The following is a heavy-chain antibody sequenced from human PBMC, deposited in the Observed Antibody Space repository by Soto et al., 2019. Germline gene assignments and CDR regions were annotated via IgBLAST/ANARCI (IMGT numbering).Heavy chain of an antibody. V-gene: IGHV1-2*04. CDR1: GYTFTGYY. CDR3: ARDSITMVRGVPTYYYYYYGMDV. D-gene: IGHD3-10*01. Sequence: QVQLVQSGAEVKKPGASVKVSCKASGYTFTGYYMHWVRQAPGQGLEWMGWINPNSGGTNYAQKCQGWVTMTRDTSISTAYMELSRLRSDDTAVYYCARDSITMVRGVPTYYYYYYGMDVWGQGTTVTVSS. J-gene: IGHJ6*02. CDR2: INPNSGGT.